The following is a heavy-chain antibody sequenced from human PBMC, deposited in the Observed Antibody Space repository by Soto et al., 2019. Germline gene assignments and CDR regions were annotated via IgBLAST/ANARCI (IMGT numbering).Heavy chain of an antibody. J-gene: IGHJ1*01. D-gene: IGHD4-17*01. CDR1: GFSLSTSGLG. CDR2: IYWNDDT. CDR3: AHLVADLAYGDYVLAECFQY. Sequence: QITLKESGPTLVKPTQTLTLTCTFSGFSLSTSGLGVGWIRQPPGKALQFLALIYWNDDTRYSPSLKSRLNSTRDTSKNQVGLTMTNMDPVETATYYSAHLVADLAYGDYVLAECFQYWVQGTLVTVSS. V-gene: IGHV2-5*01.